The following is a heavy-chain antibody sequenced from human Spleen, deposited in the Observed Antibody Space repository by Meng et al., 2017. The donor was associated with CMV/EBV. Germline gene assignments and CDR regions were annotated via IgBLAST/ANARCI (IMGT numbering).Heavy chain of an antibody. CDR1: GGYVNTNTW. D-gene: IGHD1-26*01. J-gene: IGHJ4*02. CDR3: ARESGSYLTYYFDY. Sequence: CGGYVNTNTWWNWVRQAPGKGQEWIGNIIHSGTTYYNPSLKSRVTIAVDKSKNQFSLEVDSVTAADTAVYYCARESGSYLTYYFDYWGQGALVTVSS. CDR2: IIHSGTT. V-gene: IGHV4-4*02.